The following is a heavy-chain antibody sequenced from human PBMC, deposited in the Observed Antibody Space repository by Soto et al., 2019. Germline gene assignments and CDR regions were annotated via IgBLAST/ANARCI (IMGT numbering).Heavy chain of an antibody. V-gene: IGHV3-23*01. CDR3: AKDGPRFRPTRDATVHYYYGMDV. CDR2: ISGSGGST. Sequence: GGSLRLSCAASGFTFSSYAMSWVRQAPGKGLEWVSAISGSGGSTYYADSVKGRFTISRDNSKNTLYLQMNSLRAEDTAVYYCAKDGPRFRPTRDATVHYYYGMDVWGQGTTVTVSS. J-gene: IGHJ6*02. CDR1: GFTFSSYA. D-gene: IGHD2-15*01.